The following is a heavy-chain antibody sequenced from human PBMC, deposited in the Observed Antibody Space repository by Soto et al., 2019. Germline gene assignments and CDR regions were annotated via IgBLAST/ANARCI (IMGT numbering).Heavy chain of an antibody. Sequence: ASVKVSCKASGYTFTSYGISWVRQAPGQGLEWMGWMNPNSGNTGYAQKFQGRVTMTRNTSISTAYMELSSLRSEDTAVYYCARGPRGYSSEKTDYWGQGTLVTVSS. D-gene: IGHD5-18*01. J-gene: IGHJ4*02. CDR1: GYTFTSYG. CDR2: MNPNSGNT. CDR3: ARGPRGYSSEKTDY. V-gene: IGHV1-8*02.